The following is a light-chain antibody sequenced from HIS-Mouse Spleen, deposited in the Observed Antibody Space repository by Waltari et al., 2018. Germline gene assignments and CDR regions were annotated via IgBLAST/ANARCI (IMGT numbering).Light chain of an antibody. Sequence: QSALTQPRSVSGSPGQSVTISCTGTSSDVGGYNYVSWYQQHPGKAPTLMIYDVSKRPSGVPDRFSGSKSGNTASLTISGLQAADEADYYCCSYAGSYTFEVVFGGGTKLTVL. CDR1: SSDVGGYNY. V-gene: IGLV2-11*01. CDR3: CSYAGSYTFEVV. CDR2: DVS. J-gene: IGLJ2*01.